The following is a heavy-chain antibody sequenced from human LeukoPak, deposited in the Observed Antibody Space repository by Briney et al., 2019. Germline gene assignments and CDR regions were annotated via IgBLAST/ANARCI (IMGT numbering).Heavy chain of an antibody. D-gene: IGHD2-15*01. J-gene: IGHJ3*02. CDR2: IYPGDSDT. CDR1: GYSFTSYW. V-gene: IGHV5-51*01. CDR3: ARQERVVAYEAFDI. Sequence: GESLKTSWKGSGYSFTSYWIGWVRQLPGKGLEWRGIIYPGDSDTRYSPSFHGQLTIPADKSIRTAYLQWSSLKASDTAMYYCARQERVVAYEAFDIWGQGTMVTVSS.